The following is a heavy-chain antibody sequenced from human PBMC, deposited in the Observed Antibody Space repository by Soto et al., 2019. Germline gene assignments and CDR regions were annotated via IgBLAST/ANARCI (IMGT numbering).Heavy chain of an antibody. J-gene: IGHJ4*02. CDR3: ARTDSGDYVPPLDY. D-gene: IGHD4-17*01. Sequence: QVQLVQSGAEVKKPGASVKVSCKASGYTFTNYGISWVRQAPGQGLEWMGTISAYNGNTNYAQNLQGRVTMTTDTSTSTAYMDLRILTSDDTAVYYCARTDSGDYVPPLDYWGQGTLVTVSS. CDR1: GYTFTNYG. CDR2: ISAYNGNT. V-gene: IGHV1-18*01.